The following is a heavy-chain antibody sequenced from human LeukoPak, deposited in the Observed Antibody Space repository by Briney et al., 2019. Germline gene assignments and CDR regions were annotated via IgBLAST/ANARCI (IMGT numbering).Heavy chain of an antibody. Sequence: AGGSLRLSCAASGFTFDDYGMSWVRQAPGKGLEWVSGINWNGGSTGYADSVKGRFTISRDNSKNTLYLQMNSLRAEDTAVYYCAKDWRTGDYYYYYGMDVWGQGTTVTVSS. D-gene: IGHD7-27*01. CDR2: INWNGGST. J-gene: IGHJ6*02. V-gene: IGHV3-20*04. CDR3: AKDWRTGDYYYYYGMDV. CDR1: GFTFDDYG.